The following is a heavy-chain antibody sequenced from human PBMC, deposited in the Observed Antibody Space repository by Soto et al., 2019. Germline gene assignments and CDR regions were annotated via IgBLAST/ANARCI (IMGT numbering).Heavy chain of an antibody. D-gene: IGHD2-2*01. CDR1: GGSISSYY. CDR3: ARDYLVVPHRVIDY. J-gene: IGHJ4*02. Sequence: PSETLSLTCTVSGGSISSYYWSWIRQPPGKGLEWIGYIFYSGSTNYNPSLKSRVTISVDTSKNQFSLKLSSVTAADTAVYYCARDYLVVPHRVIDYWGQGTQVNV. CDR2: IFYSGST. V-gene: IGHV4-59*01.